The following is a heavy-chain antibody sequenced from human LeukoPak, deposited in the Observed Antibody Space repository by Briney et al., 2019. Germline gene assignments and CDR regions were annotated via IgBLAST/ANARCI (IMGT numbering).Heavy chain of an antibody. V-gene: IGHV3-64*01. CDR1: GFTFSIYS. Sequence: GGSLRLSCAASGFTFSIYSMHWVRQAPGKGLEFVSGISNNGADTYYGNSVKGRFTISRDNSRNTLYLQMGSLRPEDMAVYFCTRRSGSYYSYNWFDPWGQGTVVTVSS. J-gene: IGHJ5*02. D-gene: IGHD3-10*01. CDR3: TRRSGSYYSYNWFDP. CDR2: ISNNGADT.